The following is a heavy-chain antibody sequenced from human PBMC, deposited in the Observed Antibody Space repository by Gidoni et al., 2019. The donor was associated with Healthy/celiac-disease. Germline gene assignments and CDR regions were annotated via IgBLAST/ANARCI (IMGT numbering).Heavy chain of an antibody. J-gene: IGHJ5*02. CDR2: ISWNSGSI. V-gene: IGHV3-9*01. CDR3: AKDIGGAVRYNWFDP. CDR1: GCIFDDYA. Sequence: EVQLVESGGGLVQPGRSLRLSCAASGCIFDDYAMHWVRQAPGKGLGWVSGISWNSGSIGYANSVKGRFTISRDNAKNSLYLQMNSLRAEDTALYYCAKDIGGAVRYNWFDPWGQGTLVTVSS. D-gene: IGHD1-26*01.